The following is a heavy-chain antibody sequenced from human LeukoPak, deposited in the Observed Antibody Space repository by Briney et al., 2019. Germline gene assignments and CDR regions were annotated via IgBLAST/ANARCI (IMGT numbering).Heavy chain of an antibody. D-gene: IGHD1-1*01. CDR2: IYHSGST. Sequence: SETLSLTCAVSGGSISSSNWWSWVRQPPGKGLEWIGEIYHSGSTYYNPSLKSRVTISVDTSKNQFSLKLSSVTAADTAVYYCASSQRYGYYYYGMDVWGQGTTVTVSS. J-gene: IGHJ6*02. CDR1: GGSISSSNW. CDR3: ASSQRYGYYYYGMDV. V-gene: IGHV4-4*02.